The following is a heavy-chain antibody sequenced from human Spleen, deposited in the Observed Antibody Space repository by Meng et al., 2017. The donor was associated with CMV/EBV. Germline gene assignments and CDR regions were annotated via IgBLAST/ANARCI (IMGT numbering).Heavy chain of an antibody. J-gene: IGHJ4*02. V-gene: IGHV3-33*06. Sequence: FPFSRYGMHWVRQAPGKGLGWVAVIWYDGSNKYYADSVKGRFTMSRDNSKNTLYLQMNSLRAEDTAVYYCAKDQGVVVPAAISGIPDYWGQGTLVTVSS. CDR2: IWYDGSNK. CDR3: AKDQGVVVPAAISGIPDY. D-gene: IGHD2-2*02. CDR1: FPFSRYG.